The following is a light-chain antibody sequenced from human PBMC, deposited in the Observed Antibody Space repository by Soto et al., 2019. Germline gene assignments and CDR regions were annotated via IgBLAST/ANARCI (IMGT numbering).Light chain of an antibody. Sequence: IQLTQSPSSLSASVGDRVTITFRASQGISTYLAWYQQKPGKAPKLLIYGASTLQSGVPSRFSGSGSGTAFTLTISSLQPEDFATYYCQHSYTTSWTFGQGTKVDIK. CDR1: QGISTY. CDR3: QHSYTTSWT. CDR2: GAS. V-gene: IGKV1-39*01. J-gene: IGKJ1*01.